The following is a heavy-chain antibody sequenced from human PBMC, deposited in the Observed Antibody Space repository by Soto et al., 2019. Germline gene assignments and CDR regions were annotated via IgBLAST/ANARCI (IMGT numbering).Heavy chain of an antibody. CDR3: AKDLIGGWYKTNWFDP. V-gene: IGHV3-23*01. CDR1: GFTFSSYA. CDR2: ISGSGGST. J-gene: IGHJ5*02. D-gene: IGHD6-19*01. Sequence: EVQLLESGGGLVQPGGSLRLSCAASGFTFSSYAMSWVRQAPGKGLEWVSAISGSGGSTYYADSVKGRFTISRDNSKNTLYLQMNSLRAEDTAVYYCAKDLIGGWYKTNWFDPWGQGTLVTVSS.